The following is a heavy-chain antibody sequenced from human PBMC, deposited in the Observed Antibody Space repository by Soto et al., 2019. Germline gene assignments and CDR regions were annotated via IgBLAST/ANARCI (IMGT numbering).Heavy chain of an antibody. CDR1: GGSFSGYY. V-gene: IGHV4-34*01. Sequence: PSETLSLTCTVYGGSFSGYYWSWIRQPPGKGLEWIGEINHSGSTNYIPSIKSRVTISVVTSKNQFSLKLSSVIAADTAVYYCRVIRYYDYGMDDWGQGTTVTVSS. CDR2: INHSGST. D-gene: IGHD3-22*01. CDR3: RVIRYYDYGMDD. J-gene: IGHJ6*02.